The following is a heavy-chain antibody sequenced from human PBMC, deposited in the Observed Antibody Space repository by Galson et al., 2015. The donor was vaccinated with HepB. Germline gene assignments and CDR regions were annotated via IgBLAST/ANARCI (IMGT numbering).Heavy chain of an antibody. CDR2: ISPYNGNT. CDR3: ARDRLGGNSGVDY. CDR1: GYTFTSYG. J-gene: IGHJ4*02. D-gene: IGHD4-23*01. Sequence: SVKVSCKASGYTFTSYGISWVRQAPGQGLEWTGWISPYNGNTNYAQKFQGRVSMTTDTSTSTAYMELRSLRSDDTAMFYCARDRLGGNSGVDYWGQGTLVTVSS. V-gene: IGHV1-18*01.